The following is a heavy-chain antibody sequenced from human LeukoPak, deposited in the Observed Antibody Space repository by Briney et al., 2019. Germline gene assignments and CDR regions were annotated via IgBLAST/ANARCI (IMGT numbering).Heavy chain of an antibody. V-gene: IGHV3-30*09. D-gene: IGHD4-17*01. CDR2: ISYHGNNK. Sequence: GGSETLSCAASGFIFSDFAMHWVRQAPGKGLEWVAVISYHGNNKYYADSVKGRFAISRDNARNTLYLQMNSLRPEDAAVYSCVREDYDEYYFDYWGQGTPVTVSS. CDR3: VREDYDEYYFDY. J-gene: IGHJ4*02. CDR1: GFIFSDFA.